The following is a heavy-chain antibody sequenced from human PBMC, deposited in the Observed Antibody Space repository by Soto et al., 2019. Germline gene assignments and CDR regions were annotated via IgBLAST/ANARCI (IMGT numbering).Heavy chain of an antibody. CDR3: ARDSTDYGDTYYHYGMDV. V-gene: IGHV3-30-3*01. CDR2: ISYDGSNK. J-gene: IGHJ6*02. Sequence: QVQLVESGGGVVQPGRSLRLSCAASGFTFSSYAMHWVRQAPGKGLEWVAVISYDGSNKYYADSVKGRFTISRDNSKNTLYLQMNSLRAEDTAVYYCARDSTDYGDTYYHYGMDVWGQGTTVTVSS. CDR1: GFTFSSYA. D-gene: IGHD4-17*01.